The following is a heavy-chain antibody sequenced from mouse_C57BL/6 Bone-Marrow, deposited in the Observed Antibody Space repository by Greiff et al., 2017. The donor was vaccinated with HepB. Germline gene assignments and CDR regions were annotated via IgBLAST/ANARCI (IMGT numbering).Heavy chain of an antibody. CDR1: GFTFTDYY. CDR2: IRNKANGYTT. V-gene: IGHV7-3*01. CDR3: ARYYGSSPDY. D-gene: IGHD1-1*01. Sequence: EVMLVESGGGLVQPGGSLSLSCAASGFTFTDYYMSWVRQPPGKALEWLGFIRNKANGYTTEYSASVKGRFTISRDNSQSILYLQMNALRAEDSATYYCARYYGSSPDYWGQGTTLTVSS. J-gene: IGHJ2*01.